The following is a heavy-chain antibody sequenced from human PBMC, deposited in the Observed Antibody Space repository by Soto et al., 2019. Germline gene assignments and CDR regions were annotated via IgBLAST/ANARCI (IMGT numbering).Heavy chain of an antibody. Sequence: AASVKVSCKASGYIFTSYYMHWVRQAPGQGLECMGIINPSGGSASYTQKFQGRVTLTRDTSTSTVYMELSSLTSEDTAVYYCAKGWELRGYNYGMDVWGQGTMVTVS. V-gene: IGHV1-46*01. CDR1: GYIFTSYY. D-gene: IGHD1-26*01. CDR2: INPSGGSA. J-gene: IGHJ6*02. CDR3: AKGWELRGYNYGMDV.